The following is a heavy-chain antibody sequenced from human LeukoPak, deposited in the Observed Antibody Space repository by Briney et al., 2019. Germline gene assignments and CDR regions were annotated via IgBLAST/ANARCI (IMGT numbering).Heavy chain of an antibody. V-gene: IGHV1-8*01. CDR1: GYTFTSYD. J-gene: IGHJ6*04. Sequence: ASVKVSCKASGYTFTSYDINWVRQATGQGLEWMGWMNPNSGNTGYAQKFQGRVTITRNTSISTAYMELSSLRSEDTAVYYCARGRITIFGVVIMGDPLDVWGKGTTVTVSS. CDR3: ARGRITIFGVVIMGDPLDV. D-gene: IGHD3-3*01. CDR2: MNPNSGNT.